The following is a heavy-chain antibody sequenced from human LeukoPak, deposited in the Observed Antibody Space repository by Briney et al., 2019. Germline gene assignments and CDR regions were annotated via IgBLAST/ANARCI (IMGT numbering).Heavy chain of an antibody. Sequence: GGSLRLSCAASGFTFSSYAMYWVRQAPGKGLEWVSGIFGSGGSTHYADSVKGRFTISRDNSKNTVYLQMNSLRAEDAAVYYCAKDPWTFDGDYGDTWGQGTLVTVSS. CDR2: IFGSGGST. CDR1: GFTFSSYA. CDR3: AKDPWTFDGDYGDT. V-gene: IGHV3-23*01. J-gene: IGHJ1*01. D-gene: IGHD4-17*01.